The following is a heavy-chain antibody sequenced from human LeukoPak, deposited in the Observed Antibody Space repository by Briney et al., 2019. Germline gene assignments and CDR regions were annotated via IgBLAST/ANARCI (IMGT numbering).Heavy chain of an antibody. CDR3: ARHGHKNEYNSPGVDH. Sequence: PSETLSLTCTVSGGSISSDTYFWGWIRQPPGECLEWVGSIFYSGATYYNPSLKSRVTISVDTSKKQFPLKLNSVTAADTAVYYCARHGHKNEYNSPGVDHWGQGTLVTVSS. D-gene: IGHD1-14*01. J-gene: IGHJ4*02. CDR1: GGSISSDTYF. V-gene: IGHV4-39*01. CDR2: IFYSGAT.